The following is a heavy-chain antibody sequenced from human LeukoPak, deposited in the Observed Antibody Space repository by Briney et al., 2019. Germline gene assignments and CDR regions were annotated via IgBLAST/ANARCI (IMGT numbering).Heavy chain of an antibody. J-gene: IGHJ4*02. CDR3: AKGVAGYFDY. V-gene: IGHV3-23*01. D-gene: IGHD6-19*01. CDR1: GFTFSSYA. CDR2: ISGSGGNT. Sequence: GGSLRLSCAASGFTFSSYAMSWVRQAPGRGLEWVSAISGSGGNTYYADSVKGRFTISRDNSKNTLYLQMNSLRAEDTAVYYCAKGVAGYFDYWGQGTLVTVSS.